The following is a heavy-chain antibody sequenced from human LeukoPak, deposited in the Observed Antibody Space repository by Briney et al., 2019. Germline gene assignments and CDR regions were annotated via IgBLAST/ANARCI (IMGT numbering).Heavy chain of an antibody. V-gene: IGHV4-59*08. CDR1: GGSINNYY. D-gene: IGHD1-14*01. J-gene: IGHJ4*02. CDR3: ARYFSGYNNRWYLDY. Sequence: PSETLPLTCSVSGGSINNYYWSWIRQPPGKGLEWIGYIYYSGSNSDYNPSLNSRATMSVETPKNQFSLNLRSVTAADTAVYYCARYFSGYNNRWYLDYWGQGTLVTVSS. CDR2: IYYSGSNS.